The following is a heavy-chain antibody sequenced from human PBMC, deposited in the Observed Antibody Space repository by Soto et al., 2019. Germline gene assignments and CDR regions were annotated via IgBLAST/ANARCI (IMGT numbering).Heavy chain of an antibody. CDR3: ARATVVPAAIPQELRNSYFDL. CDR2: ILYDGTNK. CDR1: GFTISTYT. J-gene: IGHJ2*01. Sequence: QVQLVESGGGVVQPGRSLRLSCAASGFTISTYTMHWVRQAPGKGLEWVSVILYDGTNKYHAASVKGRFTISRVNSKNTVYLQMHSLRVEDTAVYYCARATVVPAAIPQELRNSYFDLWGRGTLVTVSS. D-gene: IGHD2-2*02. V-gene: IGHV3-30-3*01.